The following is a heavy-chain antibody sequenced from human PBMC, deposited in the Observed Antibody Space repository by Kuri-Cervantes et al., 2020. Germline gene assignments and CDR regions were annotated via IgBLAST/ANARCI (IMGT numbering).Heavy chain of an antibody. V-gene: IGHV3-33*01. CDR1: GFTFSSYG. CDR3: ARDRVVPAFESLMDWGKYYYYGMDV. D-gene: IGHD2-2*01. CDR2: IWYDGSNK. J-gene: IGHJ6*02. Sequence: LSLTCAASGFTFSSYGMHWVRQAPGKGLEWVAVIWYDGSNKYYADSVKGRFTISRDNSKNTLYLQMNSLRAEDTAVYYCARDRVVPAFESLMDWGKYYYYGMDVWGQGTTVTVSS.